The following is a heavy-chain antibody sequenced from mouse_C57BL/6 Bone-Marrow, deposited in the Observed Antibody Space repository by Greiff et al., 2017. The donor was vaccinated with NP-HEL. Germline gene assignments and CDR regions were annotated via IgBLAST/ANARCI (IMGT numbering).Heavy chain of an antibody. CDR1: GFTFSSYT. CDR3: ARLTVPFAY. CDR2: ISGGGGNT. V-gene: IGHV5-9*04. Sequence: DVQLQESGGGLVKPGGSLKLSCAASGFTFSSYTMSWVRQTPEKRLEWVATISGGGGNTYYPDSVKGRFTISRDNAKNTLYLQMSSLRSEDTALYYCARLTVPFAYWGQGTLVTVSA. D-gene: IGHD1-1*01. J-gene: IGHJ3*01.